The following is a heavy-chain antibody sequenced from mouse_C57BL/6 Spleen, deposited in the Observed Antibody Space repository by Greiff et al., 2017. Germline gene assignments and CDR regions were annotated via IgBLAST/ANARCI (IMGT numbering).Heavy chain of an antibody. CDR1: GFNIKDYY. CDR3: ARHGSSYGYFDV. D-gene: IGHD1-1*01. CDR2: IYPYNGVS. V-gene: IGHV1-31*01. Sequence: EVKLQESGAELVKPGASVKLSCTASGFNIKDYYMHWVKQSHGNILDWIGYIYPYNGVSSYNQKFKGKATLTVYKSSSTAYMELRSLTSEDSAVYYCARHGSSYGYFDVWGTGTTVTVSS. J-gene: IGHJ1*03.